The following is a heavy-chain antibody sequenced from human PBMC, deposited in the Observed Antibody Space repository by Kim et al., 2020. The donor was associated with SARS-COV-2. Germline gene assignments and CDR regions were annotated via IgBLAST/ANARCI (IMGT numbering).Heavy chain of an antibody. V-gene: IGHV3-7*03. CDR1: GFTFSSYW. Sequence: GGSLRLSCAASGFTFSSYWMSWVRQAPGKGLEWVANIKQDGSEKYYVDSVKGRFTISRDNAKNSLYLQMNSLRAEDTAVYYCARDLHPTSPLWFGELFIYCGQGTLVTVSS. CDR3: ARDLHPTSPLWFGELFIY. J-gene: IGHJ4*02. D-gene: IGHD3-10*01. CDR2: IKQDGSEK.